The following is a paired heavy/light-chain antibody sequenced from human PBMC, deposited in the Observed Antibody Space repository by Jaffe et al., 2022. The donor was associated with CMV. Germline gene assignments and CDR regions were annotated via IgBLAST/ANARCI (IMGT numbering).Heavy chain of an antibody. CDR1: GASISSTDYY. CDR2: IYYSGST. CDR3: ANDYFDRSGYRD. J-gene: IGHJ4*02. D-gene: IGHD3-22*01. V-gene: IGHV4-39*01. Sequence: LQLQESGPGLVKPSETLSLTCIVSGASISSTDYYWAWIRQPPGKGLEWIATIYYSGSTYYNASLRSRVAISVDTFKNQFSLKLSSVTAADTAVYYCANDYFDRSGYRDWGQGTLVTVSS.
Light chain of an antibody. V-gene: IGLV1-51*02. Sequence: QSVLTQPPSVSAAPGQSVTISCSGVSSNIGYVSWYQQLPGAAPKLLIYENHKRPSGIPDRFSGSKSATSATLGITGLQTGDEADYYCGAWDYSLSAVFGGGTKLTVL. J-gene: IGLJ3*02. CDR3: GAWDYSLSAV. CDR1: SSNIGY. CDR2: ENH.